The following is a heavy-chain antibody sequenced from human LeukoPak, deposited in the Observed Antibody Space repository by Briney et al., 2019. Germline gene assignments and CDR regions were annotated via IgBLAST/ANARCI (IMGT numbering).Heavy chain of an antibody. J-gene: IGHJ5*02. CDR2: IYTSGST. Sequence: SETLSLTCTVSGGSISSYYWSWIRQPTGKGLEWIGRIYTSGSTNYNPSLKSRVTMSVDTSKNQFSLKLSSVTAADTAVYYCARVVTMIVANWFDPWGQGTLVTVSS. CDR1: GGSISSYY. D-gene: IGHD3-22*01. CDR3: ARVVTMIVANWFDP. V-gene: IGHV4-4*07.